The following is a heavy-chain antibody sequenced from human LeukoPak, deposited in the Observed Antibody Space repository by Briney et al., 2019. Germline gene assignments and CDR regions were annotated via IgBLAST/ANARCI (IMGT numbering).Heavy chain of an antibody. Sequence: PSETLSLTCPVSGGSISSSSYYWGWIRQPPGKGLEWIGSIYYSGSTYYNPSLKSRVTISVDTSKNQFSLKLSSVTAADTAVYYCARTGVLTADYWGQGTLVTVSS. V-gene: IGHV4-39*01. D-gene: IGHD1-14*01. CDR2: IYYSGST. CDR3: ARTGVLTADY. CDR1: GGSISSSSYY. J-gene: IGHJ4*02.